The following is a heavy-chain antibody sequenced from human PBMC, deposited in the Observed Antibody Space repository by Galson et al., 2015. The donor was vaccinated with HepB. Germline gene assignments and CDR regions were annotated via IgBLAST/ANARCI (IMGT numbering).Heavy chain of an antibody. Sequence: SLRLSCAASGFTFSSDSMNWVRQAPGKGLEWVSSISSSSSYRFYADSVNGRFIISRDNAKNSLYLQMNSLRAEDTAVYYCASSEGGYWGQGTLVTVSS. CDR1: GFTFSSDS. D-gene: IGHD3-16*01. CDR3: ASSEGGY. V-gene: IGHV3-21*01. J-gene: IGHJ4*02. CDR2: ISSSSSYR.